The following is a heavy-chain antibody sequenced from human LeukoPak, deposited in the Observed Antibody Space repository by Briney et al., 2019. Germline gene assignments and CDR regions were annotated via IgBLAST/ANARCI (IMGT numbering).Heavy chain of an antibody. J-gene: IGHJ6*02. CDR3: ARDEQLWLHGMDV. V-gene: IGHV3-21*01. D-gene: IGHD5-18*01. CDR2: ISSSGSYI. Sequence: GGSLRLSCAASGFTFSSYNMNWVRQAPGKGLEWVSSISSSGSYIYYADSVKGRFTISRDNAKNSLYLQMNSLRDEDTAVYYCARDEQLWLHGMDVWGQGTTVTVSS. CDR1: GFTFSSYN.